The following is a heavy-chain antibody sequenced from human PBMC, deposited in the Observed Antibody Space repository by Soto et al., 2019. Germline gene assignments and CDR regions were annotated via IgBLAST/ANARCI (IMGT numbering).Heavy chain of an antibody. D-gene: IGHD6-19*01. Sequence: TGGSLRLSCAASGFTFDDYTMHWVRQAPGKGLEWVSLISWDGGSTYYADSVKGRFTISRDNSKNSLYLQMNSLRTEDTALYYCAKDSKTVAGLPYYYYGMDVWGQGTTVTVSS. CDR1: GFTFDDYT. CDR3: AKDSKTVAGLPYYYYGMDV. CDR2: ISWDGGST. J-gene: IGHJ6*02. V-gene: IGHV3-43*01.